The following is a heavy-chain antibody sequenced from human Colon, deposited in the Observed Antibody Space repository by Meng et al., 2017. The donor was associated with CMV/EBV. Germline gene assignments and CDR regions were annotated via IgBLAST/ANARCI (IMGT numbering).Heavy chain of an antibody. D-gene: IGHD6-19*01. Sequence: GESLKISCAASGFSVSGNYMSWVRQAPGKGLEWVSVIYGAGTTNDAESVRGRFTISRDSSRNTLYLQMNGLRAEDTAVYYCARDHSSGWYDLGTFDYWGQGSLVTVSS. CDR3: ARDHSSGWYDLGTFDY. CDR1: GFSVSGNY. CDR2: IYGAGTT. V-gene: IGHV3-53*05. J-gene: IGHJ4*02.